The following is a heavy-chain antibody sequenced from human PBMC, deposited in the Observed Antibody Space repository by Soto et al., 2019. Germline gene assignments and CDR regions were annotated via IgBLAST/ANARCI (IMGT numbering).Heavy chain of an antibody. CDR2: TYYRSKWYN. V-gene: IGHV6-1*01. Sequence: SQTLSLTCAISGDSVSSNSAAWNWIRQSPSRGLEWLGRTYYRSKWYNDYAVSVKSRITINPDTSKNQFSLQLNSVTPEDTAVYYCAREVTSGYSSSWFNYFDYWGQGTMVTVS. D-gene: IGHD6-13*01. CDR1: GDSVSSNSAA. CDR3: AREVTSGYSSSWFNYFDY. J-gene: IGHJ4*02.